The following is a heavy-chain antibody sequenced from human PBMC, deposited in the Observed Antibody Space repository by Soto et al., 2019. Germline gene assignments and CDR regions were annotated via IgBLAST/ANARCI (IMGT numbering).Heavy chain of an antibody. CDR1: GFTFSSYR. Sequence: PGGSLRLSCAASGFTFSSYRMHWVRKAPGKGLQWAAVISYDGSNKYYADSVKGRFTISRDNSKNTLYLQMNSLRAEDTAVYYCANIEGSGSSWYPYYGMDVWGQGTRVTVSS. V-gene: IGHV3-30*18. CDR2: ISYDGSNK. D-gene: IGHD6-13*01. J-gene: IGHJ6*02. CDR3: ANIEGSGSSWYPYYGMDV.